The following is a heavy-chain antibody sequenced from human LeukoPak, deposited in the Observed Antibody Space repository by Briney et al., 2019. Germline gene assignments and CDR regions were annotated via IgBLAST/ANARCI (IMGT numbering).Heavy chain of an antibody. V-gene: IGHV1-18*01. J-gene: IGHJ6*02. D-gene: IGHD6-13*01. Sequence: GASVKVSCKASGYTFTSYGISWVRQAPGQGLEWMGWISAYNGNTNYAQKLQGRVTMTTDTSTSTAYMELRSLRSDDTAVYYCAREIEHNSSWLYYYYYYGMDVWGQGTTVTVSS. CDR2: ISAYNGNT. CDR3: AREIEHNSSWLYYYYYYGMDV. CDR1: GYTFTSYG.